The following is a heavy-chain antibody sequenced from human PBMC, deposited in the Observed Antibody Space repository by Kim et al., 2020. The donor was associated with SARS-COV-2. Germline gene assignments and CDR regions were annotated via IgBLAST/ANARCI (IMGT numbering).Heavy chain of an antibody. Sequence: GESLKISCKGSGYSFTSYWIGWVRQMPGKGLEWMGIIYPGDSDTRYSPSFQGQVTISADKSISTAHLQWSSLKASDTAMYYCARRDGYCSGGSCYGGWFDPWGQGTLVTVSS. CDR3: ARRDGYCSGGSCYGGWFDP. CDR2: IYPGDSDT. V-gene: IGHV5-51*01. D-gene: IGHD2-15*01. J-gene: IGHJ5*02. CDR1: GYSFTSYW.